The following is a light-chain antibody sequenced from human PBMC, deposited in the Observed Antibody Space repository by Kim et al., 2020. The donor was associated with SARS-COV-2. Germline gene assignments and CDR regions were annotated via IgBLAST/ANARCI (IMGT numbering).Light chain of an antibody. Sequence: GQSVTIPCTGPSSDVGGYNYVSWYQQHPGKAPKLMIYDVSNRPSGVSNRFSGSKSGNTASLTISGLQAEDEADYYCSSYTSSSTWVFGGGTQLTVL. J-gene: IGLJ3*02. CDR2: DVS. CDR3: SSYTSSSTWV. CDR1: SSDVGGYNY. V-gene: IGLV2-14*03.